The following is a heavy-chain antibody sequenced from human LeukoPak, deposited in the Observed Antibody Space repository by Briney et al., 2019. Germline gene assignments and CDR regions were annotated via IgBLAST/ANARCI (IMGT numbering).Heavy chain of an antibody. Sequence: SETLSLTCTGSGGSISSYYWSWIRQPPGKGLEWIGYIYYSGSTNYNPSLKSRVTISVDTSKNQFSLKLSSVTAADTAVYYCARRLAFDIWGQGTVVTVSS. CDR2: IYYSGST. CDR3: ARRLAFDI. J-gene: IGHJ3*02. CDR1: GGSISSYY. V-gene: IGHV4-59*08.